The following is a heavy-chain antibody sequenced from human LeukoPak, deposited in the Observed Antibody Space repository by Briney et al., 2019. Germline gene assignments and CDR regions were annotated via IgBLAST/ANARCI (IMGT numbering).Heavy chain of an antibody. J-gene: IGHJ2*01. V-gene: IGHV4-38-2*01. CDR1: GYSISSVYD. D-gene: IGHD3-10*01. Sequence: SETLSLTCVVSGYSISSVYDWGWIRQPPGRGLEWSGSIYYSGSTNYNPSLKSQVTISVDASKHQFSLTLSCVTATDTAVYYCARQGSRYWYFDLWGRGTLVTVSS. CDR2: IYYSGST. CDR3: ARQGSRYWYFDL.